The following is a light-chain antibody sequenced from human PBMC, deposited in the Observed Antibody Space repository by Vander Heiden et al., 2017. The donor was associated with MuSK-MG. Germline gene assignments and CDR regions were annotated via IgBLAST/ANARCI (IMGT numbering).Light chain of an antibody. V-gene: IGKV1-8*01. CDR1: QGISSY. J-gene: IGKJ3*01. CDR3: QQDDSYPHT. Sequence: AIRMTQSPSSFSASTGDRVTITCRASQGISSYLAWYQQKPGKAPKLLIYAASTLQSGVPSRFSGSGSGTDFTLTISCLQSEDFATYYCQQDDSYPHTFGHGTKVDIK. CDR2: AAS.